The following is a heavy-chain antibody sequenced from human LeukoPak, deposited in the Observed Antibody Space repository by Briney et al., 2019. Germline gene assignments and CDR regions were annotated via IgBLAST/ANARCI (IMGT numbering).Heavy chain of an antibody. CDR2: IYTSGST. CDR3: ARVLQWELGGGIDP. J-gene: IGHJ5*02. V-gene: IGHV4-61*02. Sequence: SETLSLTCTVSGGSISSGSYYWSWIRQPAGKGLEWIGRIYTSGSTNYNPSLKSRVTISVDTSKNQFPLKLSSVTAADTAVYYCARVLQWELGGGIDPWGQGTLVTVSS. D-gene: IGHD1-26*01. CDR1: GGSISSGSYY.